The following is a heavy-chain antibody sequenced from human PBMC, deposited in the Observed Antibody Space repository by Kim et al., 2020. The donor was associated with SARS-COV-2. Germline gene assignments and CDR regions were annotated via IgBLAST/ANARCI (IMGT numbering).Heavy chain of an antibody. V-gene: IGHV4-34*01. CDR2: T. J-gene: IGHJ3*01. Sequence: TNDNPSLKSRVTISVDTSKNQFSLKLSSVTAADTAVYYCSHPGAGAFDVWGQGTMVTVSS. D-gene: IGHD3-10*01. CDR3: SHPGAGAFDV.